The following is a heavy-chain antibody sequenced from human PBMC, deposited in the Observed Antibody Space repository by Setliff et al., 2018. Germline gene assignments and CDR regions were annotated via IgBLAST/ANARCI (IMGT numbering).Heavy chain of an antibody. Sequence: PSETLSLTCSVSGDPINRNYWSWIRQPAGKGLEWIGHIDRSGNTNFNPSLKSRVTISGDRSKNQFSLELSSVTAADTAVYYCARDPAYGAFDIWGQGTMVTVSS. D-gene: IGHD3-16*01. V-gene: IGHV4-4*07. CDR3: ARDPAYGAFDI. CDR2: IDRSGNT. CDR1: GDPINRNY. J-gene: IGHJ3*02.